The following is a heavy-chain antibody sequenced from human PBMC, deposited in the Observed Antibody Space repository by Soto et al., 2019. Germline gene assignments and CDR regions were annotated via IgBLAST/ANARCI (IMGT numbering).Heavy chain of an antibody. J-gene: IGHJ4*02. V-gene: IGHV1-58*01. CDR3: AADTERSGWFHFDS. D-gene: IGHD6-19*01. Sequence: QMQLAQSGPEVKKPGTSVKVSCKASGFTFIGSSVQWVRQARGQRLGWIGWIVVGSGSTNYAQKFQERVTITRDMSTSTAYMELRTLRSEDTAVYYCAADTERSGWFHFDSWGQGTLVTVSS. CDR2: IVVGSGST. CDR1: GFTFIGSS.